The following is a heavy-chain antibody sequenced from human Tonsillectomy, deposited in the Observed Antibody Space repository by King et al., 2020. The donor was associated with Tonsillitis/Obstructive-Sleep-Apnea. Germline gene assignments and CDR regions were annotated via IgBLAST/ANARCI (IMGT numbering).Heavy chain of an antibody. D-gene: IGHD2-2*01. CDR3: ARELGSSEDY. J-gene: IGHJ4*02. CDR1: GYTFIPYY. CDR2: INPSGGSK. Sequence: QLVQSGAEVKKPGASVKVSCKASGYTFIPYYIHWVRQAPGQGLEWMGIINPSGGSKSYAQKFQGRLTMTRDTSTSTVYMELNSLRSEDTAVYYCARELGSSEDYWGQGTLVTVSS. V-gene: IGHV1-46*01.